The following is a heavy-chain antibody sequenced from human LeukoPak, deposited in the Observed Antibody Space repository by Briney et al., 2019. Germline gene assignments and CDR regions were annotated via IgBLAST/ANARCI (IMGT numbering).Heavy chain of an antibody. Sequence: GGSLRLSCAASGFTFSSYWMSWVRQAPGKGLEWVANIKHDGSEKYSVDSVKGRFTISRDNAKNSLYMQMNSLRPEDTAVYYCARVMSASVWRSYGSYYYYYYMDIWGKGTTVTVSS. J-gene: IGHJ6*03. CDR2: IKHDGSEK. V-gene: IGHV3-7*01. D-gene: IGHD3-16*01. CDR1: GFTFSSYW. CDR3: ARVMSASVWRSYGSYYYYYYMDI.